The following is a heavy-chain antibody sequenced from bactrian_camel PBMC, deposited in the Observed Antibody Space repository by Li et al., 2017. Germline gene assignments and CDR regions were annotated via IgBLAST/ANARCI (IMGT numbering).Heavy chain of an antibody. Sequence: GDSVQAGGSLTLSCKISGDASNYCMGWFRQRPETEREGVATICADSSTTYRDFVKGRFTISKGSAESTVYLQMSGLKPEDTDMYYCAARTHGSCLFLRANPLKEYNYWGQGTQVTVS. D-gene: IGHD6*01. V-gene: IGHV3S53*01. J-gene: IGHJ4*01. CDR3: AARTHGSCLFLRANPLKEYNY. CDR1: GDASNYC. CDR2: ICADSST.